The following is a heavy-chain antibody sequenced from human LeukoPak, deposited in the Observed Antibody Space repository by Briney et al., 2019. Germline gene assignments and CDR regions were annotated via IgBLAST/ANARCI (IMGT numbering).Heavy chain of an antibody. Sequence: GGSLRLSCGASGFTFSKHGMNWVRQAPGKGLEWVSSISRNSRYIYYADSMRGRFTISRDNAKNSLYLQMNSLKPEDTAVYYCARVAEAAAFDSWGQGTLVTVSS. V-gene: IGHV3-21*06. D-gene: IGHD6-13*01. CDR3: ARVAEAAAFDS. CDR2: ISRNSRYI. CDR1: GFTFSKHG. J-gene: IGHJ4*02.